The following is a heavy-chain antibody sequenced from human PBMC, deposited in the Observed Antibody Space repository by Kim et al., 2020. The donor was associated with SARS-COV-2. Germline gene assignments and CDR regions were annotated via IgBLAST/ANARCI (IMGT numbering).Heavy chain of an antibody. D-gene: IGHD2-2*01. Sequence: GGSLRLSCAASGFTFSSYGMHWVRQAPGKGLEWVAVIWYDGSNKYYADSVKGRFTISRDNSKNTLYLQMNSLRAEDTAVYYCARDLMPDGRYYYYMDVWGKGTTVTVSS. V-gene: IGHV3-33*01. J-gene: IGHJ6*03. CDR2: IWYDGSNK. CDR3: ARDLMPDGRYYYYMDV. CDR1: GFTFSSYG.